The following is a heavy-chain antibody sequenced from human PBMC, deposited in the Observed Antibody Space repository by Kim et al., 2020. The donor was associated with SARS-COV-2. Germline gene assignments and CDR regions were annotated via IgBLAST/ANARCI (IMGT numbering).Heavy chain of an antibody. Sequence: PSVKVSCKASGGTFSSYAISWVRQAPGQGLEWMGGIIPIFGTANYAQKFQGRVTITADESTSTAYMELSSLRSEDTAVYYCARCPVSLGNLGYYYYGMDVWGQGTTVTVSS. CDR2: IIPIFGTA. D-gene: IGHD7-27*01. CDR3: ARCPVSLGNLGYYYYGMDV. CDR1: GGTFSSYA. V-gene: IGHV1-69*13. J-gene: IGHJ6*02.